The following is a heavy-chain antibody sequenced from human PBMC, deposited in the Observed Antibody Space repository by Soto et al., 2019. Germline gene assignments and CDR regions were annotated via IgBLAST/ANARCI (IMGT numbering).Heavy chain of an antibody. CDR1: GYTLTELS. CDR3: ATDSGSYLQVDAFDI. CDR2: FDPEDGET. D-gene: IGHD1-26*01. J-gene: IGHJ3*02. V-gene: IGHV1-24*01. Sequence: ASVKVSCKVSGYTLTELSMHWVRQAPGKGLEWMGGFDPEDGETIYAQKFQDRVTMTEDTSTDTAYMELSSLRSEDTAVYYCATDSGSYLQVDAFDIWGQGTMVTVSS.